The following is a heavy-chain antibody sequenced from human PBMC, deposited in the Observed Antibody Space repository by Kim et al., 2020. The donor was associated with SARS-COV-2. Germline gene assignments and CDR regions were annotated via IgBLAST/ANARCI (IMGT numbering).Heavy chain of an antibody. V-gene: IGHV3-13*01. CDR3: VRGRYYYETIGNYAMDV. CDR2: IGIAGDT. D-gene: IGHD3-16*01. J-gene: IGHJ6*02. CDR1: GFTFSNYD. Sequence: GGSLRLSCAASGFTFSNYDMHWVRQTSGKGLEWVSAIGIAGDTYYAGSVKGRFTISRENAKNSLYLQMNSLRAGDTAVYYCVRGRYYYETIGNYAMDVWGRGTTVTVFS.